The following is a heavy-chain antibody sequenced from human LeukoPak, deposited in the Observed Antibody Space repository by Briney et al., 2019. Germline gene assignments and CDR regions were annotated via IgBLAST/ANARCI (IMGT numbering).Heavy chain of an antibody. CDR1: GGPISSYY. D-gene: IGHD6-19*01. CDR2: IYTSGST. J-gene: IGHJ3*02. CDR3: ARDFSSGWYGDAFDI. V-gene: IGHV4-4*07. Sequence: PSETLSLTCTVSGGPISSYYWSWIRQPAGKGLEWIGRIYTSGSTNYNPSLKSRVTMSVDTSKNQFSLKLSSVTAADTAVYYCARDFSSGWYGDAFDIWGQGTMVTVSS.